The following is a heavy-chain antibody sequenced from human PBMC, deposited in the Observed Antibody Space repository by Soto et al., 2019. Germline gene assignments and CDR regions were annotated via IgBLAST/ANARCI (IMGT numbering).Heavy chain of an antibody. V-gene: IGHV4-59*01. D-gene: IGHD3-10*01. CDR3: ARPAMVRGSIDWFDP. Sequence: PSETLSLTCTVSGGSISSYYWSWIRQPPGKGLEWIGYIYHSGSTNYNPSLKSRVTISVDTSKNQFSLKLSSVTAADTAVYYCARPAMVRGSIDWFDPWGQGTLVTVSS. CDR1: GGSISSYY. CDR2: IYHSGST. J-gene: IGHJ5*02.